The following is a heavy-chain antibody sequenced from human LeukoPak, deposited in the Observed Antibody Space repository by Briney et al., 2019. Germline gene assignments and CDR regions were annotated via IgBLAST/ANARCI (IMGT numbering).Heavy chain of an antibody. V-gene: IGHV3-30*02. J-gene: IGHJ6*03. CDR2: IRYDGSNK. D-gene: IGHD3-10*02. CDR3: AKEELRRITMWGYMDV. Sequence: GGSLRLSCVASGFTFSSYGMHWVRQAPGKGLEWVAFIRYDGSNKYYADSVKGRFTISRDNSKNTLYLQMNSLRAEDTAVYYCAKEELRRITMWGYMDVWGKGTTVTISS. CDR1: GFTFSSYG.